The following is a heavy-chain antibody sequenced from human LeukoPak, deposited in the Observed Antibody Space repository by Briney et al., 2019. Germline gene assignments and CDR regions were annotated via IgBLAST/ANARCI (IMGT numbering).Heavy chain of an antibody. CDR2: IFQGGGEI. Sequence: GGSLRLSCAASGFTFSDFAMIWVRQSPGKKGLEWVSSIFQGGGEIHYADSVRGRFTISRDNSKSTLFLQMNSLRAEDTAIYYCATYRQELLPFESWGQGTLVTVSS. CDR1: GFTFSDFA. V-gene: IGHV3-23*01. D-gene: IGHD3-10*01. J-gene: IGHJ4*02. CDR3: ATYRQELLPFES.